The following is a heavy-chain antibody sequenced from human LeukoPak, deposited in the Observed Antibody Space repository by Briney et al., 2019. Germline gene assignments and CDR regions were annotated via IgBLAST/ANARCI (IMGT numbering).Heavy chain of an antibody. CDR1: GVSISSSNSY. CDR2: IYYSGNT. CDR3: ARRGPVVPAASPFDY. J-gene: IGHJ4*02. V-gene: IGHV4-39*01. D-gene: IGHD2-2*01. Sequence: PSETLSLTCTVSGVSISSSNSYWGWIRQPPGKGLEWIGSIYYSGNTYYNASLKSQVSISIDTSKNQFSLRLTSVTAADTAVYYCARRGPVVPAASPFDYWGQGTLVTVSS.